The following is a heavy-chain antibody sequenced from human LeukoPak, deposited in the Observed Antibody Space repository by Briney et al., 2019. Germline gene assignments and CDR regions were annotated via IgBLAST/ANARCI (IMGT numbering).Heavy chain of an antibody. CDR1: GFTFSRYW. CDR2: IKEDGSEN. V-gene: IGHV3-7*01. CDR3: ARQRYSDY. D-gene: IGHD1-1*01. J-gene: IGHJ4*02. Sequence: GGSLRLSCEASGFTFSRYWMTWVRQAPGKGLEWVANIKEDGSENSYVESVKGRFTISRDNAKNSLYLQLNSLRAEDTAVYFCARQRYSDYWGQGTLVTVSS.